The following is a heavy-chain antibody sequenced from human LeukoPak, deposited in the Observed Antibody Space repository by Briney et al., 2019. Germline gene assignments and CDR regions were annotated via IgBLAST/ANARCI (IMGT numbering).Heavy chain of an antibody. Sequence: GASVKVSCKISGYTFTNSPFHWVRQAPGQRLEWVGWINTENGDTKYPQKFQGRVTITRDTFASIVYMELSSLTSEDTAVYFCARECGLNCGGEIIWSRGVAGYGMDVWGQGASVIVSS. D-gene: IGHD2-21*01. CDR1: GYTFTNSP. V-gene: IGHV1-3*04. CDR3: ARECGLNCGGEIIWSRGVAGYGMDV. CDR2: INTENGDT. J-gene: IGHJ6*01.